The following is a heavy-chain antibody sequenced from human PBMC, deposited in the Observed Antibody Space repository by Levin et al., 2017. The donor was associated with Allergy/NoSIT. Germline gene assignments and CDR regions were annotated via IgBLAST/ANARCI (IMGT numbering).Heavy chain of an antibody. CDR1: GFTFSSYA. Sequence: GGSLRLSCAASGFTFSSYALSWVRQAPGKGLDWVSVITGRGGSTDYADSVKGRFTISRDNSQTTLYLQLNSLRAEDTAVYYCAKVTRSCGVDCYSYDFDSWCQGTLVTVSS. D-gene: IGHD2-21*02. CDR2: ITGRGGST. CDR3: AKVTRSCGVDCYSYDFDS. V-gene: IGHV3-23*01. J-gene: IGHJ4*02.